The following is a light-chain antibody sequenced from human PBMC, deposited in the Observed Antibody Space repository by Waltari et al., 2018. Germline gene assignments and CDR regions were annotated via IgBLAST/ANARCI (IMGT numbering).Light chain of an antibody. CDR3: AAYTSTNTVI. CDR2: DVT. V-gene: IGLV2-14*01. CDR1: NRDIGYYNS. J-gene: IGLJ2*01. Sequence: QSALTQPASVSGSPGQSITIPCTGTNRDIGYYNSFPWYQQYPGKATKLMIFDVTRWPSGVSHRFSGSKSGNTASLTISGLQAEDEADYFCAAYTSTNTVIFGGGTKVTVL.